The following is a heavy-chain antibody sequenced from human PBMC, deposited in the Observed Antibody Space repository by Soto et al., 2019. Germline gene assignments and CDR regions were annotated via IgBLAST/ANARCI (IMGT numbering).Heavy chain of an antibody. Sequence: QITLKESGPTLVKPTQPLTLTCTFSGFSLSTSGVGVGWIRQTPGKALEWLALIYWDDDKRYSQSLKSRLTITKDTSKNKVVLTMTNMDPVDTATYYCALYSESRIAVAGTSFDYWGQGTLVTVSS. V-gene: IGHV2-5*02. J-gene: IGHJ4*02. CDR2: IYWDDDK. D-gene: IGHD6-19*01. CDR3: ALYSESRIAVAGTSFDY. CDR1: GFSLSTSGVG.